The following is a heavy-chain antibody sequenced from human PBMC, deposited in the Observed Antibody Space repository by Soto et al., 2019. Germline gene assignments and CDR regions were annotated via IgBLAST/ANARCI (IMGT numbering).Heavy chain of an antibody. D-gene: IGHD2-21*02. CDR3: ARELYSCGGDCPYYMDY. CDR1: GYPFTDYF. Sequence: TSVKVSCKTSGYPFTDYFIHWVRQAPGQGLEWMGIISLYHHSTSYAQKFQGRLTVTADTSTTTVYMDLSSLTSEDSAVYWCARELYSCGGDCPYYMDYWGQGTLVTVSS. CDR2: ISLYHHST. J-gene: IGHJ4*02. V-gene: IGHV1-46*01.